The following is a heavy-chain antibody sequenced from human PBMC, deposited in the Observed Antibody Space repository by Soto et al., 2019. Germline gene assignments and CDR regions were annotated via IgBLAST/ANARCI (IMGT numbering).Heavy chain of an antibody. J-gene: IGHJ4*02. CDR2: ISGSGGST. CDR3: AKEKYYGSGSYSHNFDY. D-gene: IGHD3-10*01. Sequence: GGSLRLSCAASGFTFSSYAMSWVRQAPGKGLEWVSAISGSGGSTYYADSVKGRFTISRDNSKNTLYLQMNSLRAEDTAVYYCAKEKYYGSGSYSHNFDYWGQGTLVTVSS. CDR1: GFTFSSYA. V-gene: IGHV3-23*01.